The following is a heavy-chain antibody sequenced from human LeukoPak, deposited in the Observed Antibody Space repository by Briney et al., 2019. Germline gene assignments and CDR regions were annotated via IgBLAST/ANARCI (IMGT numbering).Heavy chain of an antibody. V-gene: IGHV4-59*08. CDR3: ARHHSNIVGASDFDY. Sequence: SETLSLTCTVSGASISSYYWSWIRQPPGKGLEWIGYIYYSGSTNYNPSLKSRVTISVDTSKNQFSLKLSSVTAADTAVYYCARHHSNIVGASDFDYWGQGTLVTVSS. J-gene: IGHJ4*02. CDR2: IYYSGST. CDR1: GASISSYY. D-gene: IGHD1-26*01.